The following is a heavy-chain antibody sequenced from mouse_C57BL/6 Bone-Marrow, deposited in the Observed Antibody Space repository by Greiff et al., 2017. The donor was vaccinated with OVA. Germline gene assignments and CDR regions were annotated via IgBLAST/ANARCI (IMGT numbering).Heavy chain of an antibody. V-gene: IGHV1-7*01. CDR2: INPSSGYT. D-gene: IGHD1-1*01. CDR1: GYTFTSYW. CDR3: AVITTVVARAGD. J-gene: IGHJ2*01. Sequence: VQLQQSGAELAKPGASVKLSCKASGYTFTSYWMHWVKQRPGQGLEWIGYINPSSGYTKYNQKFKDKATLTADKSSSTAYMQLSSLTYEDSAVDYCAVITTVVARAGDWGQGTTLTVSS.